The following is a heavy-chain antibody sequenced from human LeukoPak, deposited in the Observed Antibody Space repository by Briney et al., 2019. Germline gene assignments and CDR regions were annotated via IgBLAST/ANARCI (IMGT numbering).Heavy chain of an antibody. CDR1: GGSISSYY. V-gene: IGHV4-59*01. Sequence: SETLSLTCTVSGGSISSYYWSWIRQPPGKGLKWIGYIYYSGSTNYNPSLKSRVTISVDTSKNQFSLKLSSVTAADTAVYYCARDPSVGYFDLWGRGTLVTVSS. D-gene: IGHD6-6*01. J-gene: IGHJ2*01. CDR2: IYYSGST. CDR3: ARDPSVGYFDL.